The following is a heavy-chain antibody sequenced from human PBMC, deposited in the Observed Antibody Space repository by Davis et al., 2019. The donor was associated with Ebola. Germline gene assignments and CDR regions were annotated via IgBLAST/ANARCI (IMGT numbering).Heavy chain of an antibody. CDR3: ATKFPGTTWPDFHY. Sequence: MPGGSLRLSCAVYGGSLSAYFWSWIRQPPGEGLEWIGEITPGGSTNYNPSLKSRVTISLDTPNNQFSLKLSSVTAADTAFYYCATKFPGTTWPDFHYWGQGILVTVSS. J-gene: IGHJ4*01. V-gene: IGHV4-34*01. CDR2: ITPGGST. CDR1: GGSLSAYF. D-gene: IGHD1-14*01.